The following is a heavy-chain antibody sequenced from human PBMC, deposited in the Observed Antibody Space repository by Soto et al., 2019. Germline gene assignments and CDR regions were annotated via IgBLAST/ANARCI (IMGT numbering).Heavy chain of an antibody. Sequence: GESLKISCKGSGYSFTSYWISWVRQMPGKGLEWMGRIDPSDSCTNYSPSFQGHVTISADKSISTAYLQWSSLKASDTAMYYCARFDSSGWPFDYWGQGTLVTVSS. V-gene: IGHV5-10-1*01. CDR1: GYSFTSYW. D-gene: IGHD6-19*01. J-gene: IGHJ4*02. CDR3: ARFDSSGWPFDY. CDR2: IDPSDSCT.